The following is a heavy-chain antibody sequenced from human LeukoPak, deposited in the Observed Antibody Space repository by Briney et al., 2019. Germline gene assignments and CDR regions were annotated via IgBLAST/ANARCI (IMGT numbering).Heavy chain of an antibody. V-gene: IGHV4-61*02. CDR1: GGSFTSGNYY. Sequence: SQTLSLTCTVSGGSFTSGNYYWHWIRQPAGKGLEWIGRIYTNGGASYNPSHKSRVTISINAAKNEFSQKLSAVTPADTAVYYYARDPPGYWGQGILVTVSS. CDR3: ARDPPGY. J-gene: IGHJ4*01. CDR2: IYTNGGA.